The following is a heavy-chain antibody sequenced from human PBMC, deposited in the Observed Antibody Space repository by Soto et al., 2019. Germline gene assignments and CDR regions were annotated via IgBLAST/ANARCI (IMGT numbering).Heavy chain of an antibody. CDR1: GFMFETYS. CDR3: ARDLGSSGYPDAFDL. V-gene: IGHV3-21*02. CDR2: ISGKSSFT. D-gene: IGHD3-22*01. J-gene: IGHJ3*01. Sequence: EEQLVESGGGLVKAGGSLRLSCVASGFMFETYSMNWVRQAPGKGLEWVSSISGKSSFTYYTDSLRGRLTISRDNAKNSVFLLMNSLTAEDTAVYFCARDLGSSGYPDAFDLCGQRTMVTVSA.